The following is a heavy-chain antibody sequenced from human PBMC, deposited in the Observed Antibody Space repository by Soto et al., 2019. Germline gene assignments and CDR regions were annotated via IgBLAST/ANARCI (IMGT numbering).Heavy chain of an antibody. CDR3: ARWEVSEKADAFDI. J-gene: IGHJ3*02. CDR2: ISSSGSTI. Sequence: QVQLVESGGGLVKPGGSLRLSCAASGFAFSDYYMSWIRQAPGKGLEWVSYISSSGSTIYYADSVKGRFTISRDNANNSLYLKMSSLRAEDTAEYYCARWEVSEKADAFDIWGQGTMVTVSS. D-gene: IGHD1-26*01. V-gene: IGHV3-11*01. CDR1: GFAFSDYY.